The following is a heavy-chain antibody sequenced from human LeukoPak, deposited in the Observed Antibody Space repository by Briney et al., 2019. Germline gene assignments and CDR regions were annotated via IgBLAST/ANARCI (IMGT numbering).Heavy chain of an antibody. CDR2: INPNSGGT. D-gene: IGHD5-18*01. CDR3: AIGRGYTAMVTWIDY. Sequence: GASVKVSCKASGYTFTSYGIRWVRQAPGQGLEWMGWINPNSGGTNYAQKFQGRVTMTRDTSISTAYMELSRLRSDDTAVYYCAIGRGYTAMVTWIDYWGQGTLVTVSS. V-gene: IGHV1-2*02. CDR1: GYTFTSYG. J-gene: IGHJ4*02.